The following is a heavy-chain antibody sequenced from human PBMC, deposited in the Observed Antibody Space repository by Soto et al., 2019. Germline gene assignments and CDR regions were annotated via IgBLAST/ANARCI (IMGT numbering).Heavy chain of an antibody. CDR3: ARASRGSSGWYSEWFDP. V-gene: IGHV4-59*01. CDR2: IYYSGYT. Sequence: SETLSLTCTVSGGSISSYYWSWIRQPPGKGLEWIGYIYYSGYTNYNPSLKGRVTISVDTSKNQFSLKLSSVTAADTAVYYCARASRGSSGWYSEWFDPWGQGTLV. CDR1: GGSISSYY. J-gene: IGHJ5*02. D-gene: IGHD6-19*01.